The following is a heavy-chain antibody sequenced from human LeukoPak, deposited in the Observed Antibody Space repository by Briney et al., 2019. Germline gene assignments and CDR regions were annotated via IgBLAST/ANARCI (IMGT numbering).Heavy chain of an antibody. Sequence: GRSLRLSCAASGFTFSSYAMHWVRQAPGKGLEWVAVISYDGSNKYYADSVNGRFTISRDNSKNTLYLQMNSLRAEDTAVYYCARANSEYSSSWYRTTSEAYYFDYWGQGTLVTVSS. CDR2: ISYDGSNK. CDR3: ARANSEYSSSWYRTTSEAYYFDY. V-gene: IGHV3-30*04. CDR1: GFTFSSYA. J-gene: IGHJ4*02. D-gene: IGHD6-13*01.